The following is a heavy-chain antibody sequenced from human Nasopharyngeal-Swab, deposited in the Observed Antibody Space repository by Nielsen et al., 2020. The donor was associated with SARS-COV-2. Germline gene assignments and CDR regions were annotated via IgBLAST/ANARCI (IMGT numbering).Heavy chain of an antibody. D-gene: IGHD3-3*01. J-gene: IGHJ6*03. CDR1: GFSLTTSGVG. CDR3: AHITRGVERDTIFGVPLASLSYYYMDV. Sequence: SGPTLVKPTQTPTLTCSFSGFSLTTSGVGVAWIRPPPGRALEWPALIYWDDDQRYNPSLKTRLTINKDTSKDQVVLTLTNMGPVDSGTYYCAHITRGVERDTIFGVPLASLSYYYMDVWGKGTTVTVS. V-gene: IGHV2-5*02. CDR2: IYWDDDQ.